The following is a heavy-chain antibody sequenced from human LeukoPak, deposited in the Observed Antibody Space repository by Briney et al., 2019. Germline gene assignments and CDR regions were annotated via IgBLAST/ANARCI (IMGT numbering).Heavy chain of an antibody. V-gene: IGHV1-2*02. CDR2: INPNSGGT. Sequence: ASVKVSCKASGYTFTGYYMHWARQAPGQGLEWMGWINPNSGGTNYAQKFQGGVTMTRDTSISTAYMELSRLRSDDSAVYYCARDAWLVGATNLYYFDYWGQGTLVTVSS. CDR3: ARDAWLVGATNLYYFDY. D-gene: IGHD1-26*01. J-gene: IGHJ4*02. CDR1: GYTFTGYY.